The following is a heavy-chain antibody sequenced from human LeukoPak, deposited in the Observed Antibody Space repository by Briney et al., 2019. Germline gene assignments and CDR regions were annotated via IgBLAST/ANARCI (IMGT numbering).Heavy chain of an antibody. J-gene: IGHJ4*02. CDR2: ISRSSSYI. CDR1: GFTFSSYI. CDR3: ARGPAFWRWTPTCPIYFDY. V-gene: IGHV3-21*01. Sequence: GGSLRLSCAASGFTFSSYIMNWVRQAPGKGLEWVSSISRSSSYIYDAVSVKGRFTISRDNAKTSLYLQMNSLRAEDTAVYYCARGPAFWRWTPTCPIYFDYWGQGTLVTVSS. D-gene: IGHD3-3*01.